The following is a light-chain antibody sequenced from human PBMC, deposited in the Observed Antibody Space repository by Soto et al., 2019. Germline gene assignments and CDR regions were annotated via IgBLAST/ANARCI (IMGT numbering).Light chain of an antibody. CDR1: QSVLYSSNNNNY. V-gene: IGKV4-1*01. J-gene: IGKJ4*01. Sequence: DIVLTQSPDSLAVSLGERATINCKSSQSVLYSSNNNNYLAWYQQKPGQPPNLLIYWASTRESGVPDRFSGSGSGTDVTLTIRSLHAEDVAVYYCQQSYNTPPTFGGGTKVEIK. CDR2: WAS. CDR3: QQSYNTPPT.